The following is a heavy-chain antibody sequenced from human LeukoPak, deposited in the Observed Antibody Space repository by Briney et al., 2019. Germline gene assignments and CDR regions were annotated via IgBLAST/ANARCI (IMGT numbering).Heavy chain of an antibody. D-gene: IGHD6-19*01. J-gene: IGHJ5*02. CDR2: IIPILGIA. CDR3: ARHASVAASGDWFDP. Sequence: SVKVSCKASGGTFSSYAISWVRQAPGQGLEWMGRIIPILGIANYAQKFQGRVTITADKSTSTAYMELSSLRSEDTAVYYCARHASVAASGDWFDPWGQGTLVTVSS. CDR1: GGTFSSYA. V-gene: IGHV1-69*04.